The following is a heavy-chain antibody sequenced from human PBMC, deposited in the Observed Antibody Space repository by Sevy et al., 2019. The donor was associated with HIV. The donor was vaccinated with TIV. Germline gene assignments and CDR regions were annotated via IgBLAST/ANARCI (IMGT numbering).Heavy chain of an antibody. Sequence: SETLSLTCTVSGGSIRSDIYYWSWIRQPPGMGLEWIGYIFYSGTTYYNPSLKSRVTMSVDTSKSQLSLKLSSVTAADTAVYYCVRYYDSSSYFDSWGQGTLVTVSS. CDR3: VRYYDSSSYFDS. V-gene: IGHV4-30-4*01. CDR1: GGSIRSDIYY. D-gene: IGHD3-22*01. J-gene: IGHJ4*02. CDR2: IFYSGTT.